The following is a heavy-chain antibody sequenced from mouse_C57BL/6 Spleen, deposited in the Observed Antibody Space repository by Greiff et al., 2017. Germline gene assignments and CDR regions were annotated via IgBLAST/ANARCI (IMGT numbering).Heavy chain of an antibody. CDR3: ARADGNYYAMDY. Sequence: QVQLQQSGAELVRPGASVKMSCKASGYTFTDYYINWVKQRPGQGLEWIARIYPGSGNTYYNEKFKGKATLTAEKSSSTAYMQLSSLTSEDSAVYFCARADGNYYAMDYWGQGTSVTVSS. CDR1: GYTFTDYY. V-gene: IGHV1-76*01. J-gene: IGHJ4*01. D-gene: IGHD2-1*01. CDR2: IYPGSGNT.